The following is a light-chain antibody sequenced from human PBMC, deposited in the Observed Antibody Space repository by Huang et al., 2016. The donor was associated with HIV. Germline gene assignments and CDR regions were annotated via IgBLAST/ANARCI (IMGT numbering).Light chain of an antibody. J-gene: IGKJ5*01. Sequence: DIVMTQSPLSLSVTPGEPASISCRSSQSLLHSNGYNYLDWYLQKPGQSPQLVIYLSSNRASGVPYRFSGSGSVTHFTLKISRVEPEDVGVYYCMQALQTPRTFGQGTRLDIK. CDR3: MQALQTPRT. CDR1: QSLLHSNGYNY. CDR2: LSS. V-gene: IGKV2-28*01.